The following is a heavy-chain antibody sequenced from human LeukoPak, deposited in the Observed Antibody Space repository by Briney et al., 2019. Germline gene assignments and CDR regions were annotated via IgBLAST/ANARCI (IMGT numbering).Heavy chain of an antibody. CDR2: IKQDGSEK. J-gene: IGHJ4*02. Sequence: GGSLRLSCAASGFTFSSNWMSWVRQAPGKGLEWVANIKQDGSEKYYVDSVKGRFTISRDNAKNSLYLQMNSLRAEDTAVYYCARDLDSGAAAHRGGFDYWGQGTLVTVSS. V-gene: IGHV3-7*01. D-gene: IGHD6-13*01. CDR3: ARDLDSGAAAHRGGFDY. CDR1: GFTFSSNW.